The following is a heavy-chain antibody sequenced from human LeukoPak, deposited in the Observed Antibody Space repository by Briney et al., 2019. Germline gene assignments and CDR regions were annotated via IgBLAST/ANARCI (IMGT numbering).Heavy chain of an antibody. CDR3: ARAIWFGESHFDY. V-gene: IGHV1-8*01. CDR2: MNPNSGNT. Sequence: GESLKISCKGSGYTFTSYDINWVRQATGQGLEWMGWMNPNSGNTGYAQKFQGRVTMTRNTSISTAYMELSSLRSEDTAVYYCARAIWFGESHFDYWGQGTLVTVSS. CDR1: GYTFTSYD. D-gene: IGHD3-10*01. J-gene: IGHJ4*02.